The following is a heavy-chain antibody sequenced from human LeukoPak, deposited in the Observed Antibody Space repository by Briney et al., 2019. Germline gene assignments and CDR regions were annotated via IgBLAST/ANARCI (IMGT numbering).Heavy chain of an antibody. J-gene: IGHJ5*02. CDR2: IYPGDSDT. CDR3: GXXXXXXAXXSXFDP. Sequence: XWIGWVRQMPGKXLXXMGIIYPGDSDTRXSPSFQGQVTISADKSISTAYLQWSSLKASDTAMYYCGXXXXXXAXXSXFDPWGXGXLVTVSS. CDR1: XW. V-gene: IGHV5-51*01.